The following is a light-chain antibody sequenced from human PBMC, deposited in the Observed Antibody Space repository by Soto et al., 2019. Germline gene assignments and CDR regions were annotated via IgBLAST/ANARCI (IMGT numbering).Light chain of an antibody. J-gene: IGKJ1*01. CDR3: QQYGSSAWT. CDR2: GAS. V-gene: IGKV3-20*01. Sequence: ELVLTQSPGTLSLSPGERATLSCRASQSVSSTYLAWYQQKPGQAPRLLIYGASSRATGIPDRFSGSGSGTDFTLTISRLEPEDLAVYYCQQYGSSAWTFGQGTKVEIK. CDR1: QSVSSTY.